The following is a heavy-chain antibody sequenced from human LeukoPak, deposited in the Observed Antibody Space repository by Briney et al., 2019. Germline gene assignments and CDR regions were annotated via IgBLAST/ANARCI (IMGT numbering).Heavy chain of an antibody. V-gene: IGHV1-2*02. Sequence: ASVKVSCKASGYTFTGYYMHWVRQAPGQGLEWMGWINPNSGGTNYAQKFQGRVTMTRDTSISTAYMELSRLRSDDTAVYYCATTAALMITFGGVVAPGSFDIWGQGTMVAVSS. J-gene: IGHJ3*02. CDR1: GYTFTGYY. CDR3: ATTAALMITFGGVVAPGSFDI. CDR2: INPNSGGT. D-gene: IGHD3-16*02.